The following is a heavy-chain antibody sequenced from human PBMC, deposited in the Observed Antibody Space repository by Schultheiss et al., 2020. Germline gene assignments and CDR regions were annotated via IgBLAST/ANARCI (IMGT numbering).Heavy chain of an antibody. CDR3: TRPIPYYGDPISGHYFDY. Sequence: GGSLRLSCAASGFTFSNAWMSWVRQAPGKGLEWVGRIKSKTDGGTTDYAAPVKGRFTISRDDSKNTAYLQMNSLKTEDTAVYYCTRPIPYYGDPISGHYFDYWGKGTLVTVSS. J-gene: IGHJ4*02. D-gene: IGHD4-17*01. CDR1: GFTFSNAW. CDR2: IKSKTDGGTT. V-gene: IGHV3-15*01.